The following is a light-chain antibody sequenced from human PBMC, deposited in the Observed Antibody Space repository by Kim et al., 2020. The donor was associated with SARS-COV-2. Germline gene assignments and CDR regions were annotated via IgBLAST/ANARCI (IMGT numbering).Light chain of an antibody. CDR1: SSNIGINT. Sequence: GQKVTISCSGSSSNIGINTVNWYQQLPGTAPEVLIHSNIQRPSGVPDRFSGSKSGTAASLAISGLQSEDEADYYCAAWDDSLNGWVFGGGTQLTVL. CDR2: SNI. J-gene: IGLJ3*02. V-gene: IGLV1-44*01. CDR3: AAWDDSLNGWV.